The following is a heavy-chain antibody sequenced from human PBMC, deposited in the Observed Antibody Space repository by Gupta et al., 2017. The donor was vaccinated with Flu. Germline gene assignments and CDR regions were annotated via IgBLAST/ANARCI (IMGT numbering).Heavy chain of an antibody. V-gene: IGHV3-23*01. D-gene: IGHD4-17*01. Sequence: MGWVRQAPGKELGCVSSIVGSGFTTYYADSVKGRFTISRDNSKNTLYLQMNSLRAEDTAVYYCAQSMRGDYSLWGSAYSDYWGQGTPVTVSS. CDR3: AQSMRGDYSLWGSAYSDY. CDR2: IVGSGFTT. J-gene: IGHJ4*02.